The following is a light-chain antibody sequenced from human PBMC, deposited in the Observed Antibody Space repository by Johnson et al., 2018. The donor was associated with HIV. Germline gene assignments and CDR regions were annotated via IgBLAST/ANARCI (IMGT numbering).Light chain of an antibody. CDR3: GTWYSSLSAHV. CDR1: NSNIGRHS. Sequence: QFVLTQPPSVSAAPGQRVTFSCSGSNSNIGRHSVSWYQQLPGTAPKLLIYGTDKRPSGIPDRFSGSKSGTSATLGITGLQTGDEADYYCGTWYSSLSAHVFGTGTKVTVL. V-gene: IGLV1-51*02. CDR2: GTD. J-gene: IGLJ1*01.